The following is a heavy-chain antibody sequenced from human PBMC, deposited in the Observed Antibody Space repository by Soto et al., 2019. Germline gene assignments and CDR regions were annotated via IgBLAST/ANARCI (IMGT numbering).Heavy chain of an antibody. Sequence: EVQLLESGGGLVQPGGSLRLSCVASGFTFSSYAMSWVRQAPGKGLEWVSAISGSGGSTYYADSVNGRFTISRENSRNTLYLQMNSLRADDTAVYYCAKDKPTTVVVPADMGDFDSWGQGTLVTVSS. CDR3: AKDKPTTVVVPADMGDFDS. CDR1: GFTFSSYA. CDR2: ISGSGGST. D-gene: IGHD2-2*01. J-gene: IGHJ4*02. V-gene: IGHV3-23*01.